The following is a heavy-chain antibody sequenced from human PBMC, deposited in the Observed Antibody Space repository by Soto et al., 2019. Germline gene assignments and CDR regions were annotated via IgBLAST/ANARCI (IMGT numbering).Heavy chain of an antibody. Sequence: LRLSCVASGFTFNNYAMSWVRQAPGKGLEWVSTIGGGGGSTYYADSVKGRFTISRDNSKDTLYVQMNSLRAEDTALYYCAKENSRITGTATDYWGQGTLVTVSS. D-gene: IGHD1-20*01. J-gene: IGHJ4*02. CDR2: IGGGGGST. V-gene: IGHV3-23*01. CDR3: AKENSRITGTATDY. CDR1: GFTFNNYA.